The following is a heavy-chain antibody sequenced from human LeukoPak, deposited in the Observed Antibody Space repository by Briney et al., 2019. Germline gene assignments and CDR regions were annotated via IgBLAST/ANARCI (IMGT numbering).Heavy chain of an antibody. D-gene: IGHD2-15*01. J-gene: IGHJ4*02. CDR1: GGSSSGYY. CDR3: ARGRGLRI. Sequence: PSETLSLTCAVYGGSSSGYYWSWVRQPPGKGLEWIGEINHSGSTDYNPSLKSRVTISVDTSKNQFSLKLSSVTAADTAVYYCARGRGLRIWGQGALVTVSS. V-gene: IGHV4-34*01. CDR2: INHSGST.